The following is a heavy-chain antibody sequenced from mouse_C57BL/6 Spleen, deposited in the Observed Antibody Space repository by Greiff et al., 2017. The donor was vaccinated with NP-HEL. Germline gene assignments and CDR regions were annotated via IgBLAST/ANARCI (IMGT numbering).Heavy chain of an antibody. D-gene: IGHD1-1*01. J-gene: IGHJ2*01. CDR2: IYPGSGST. V-gene: IGHV1-55*01. CDR1: GYTFTSYW. CDR3: ARKGLYYVSLYYFDY. Sequence: VQLQQSGAELVKPGASVKMSCKASGYTFTSYWITWVKQRPGQGLEWIGDIYPGSGSTNYNEKFKSKATLTVDTSSSTAYMQLSSLTSEDSAVYYCARKGLYYVSLYYFDYWGQGTTLTVSS.